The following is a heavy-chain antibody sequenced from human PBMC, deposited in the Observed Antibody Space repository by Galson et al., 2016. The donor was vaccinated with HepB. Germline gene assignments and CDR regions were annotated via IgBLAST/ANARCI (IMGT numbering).Heavy chain of an antibody. CDR2: IDWDDDG. D-gene: IGHD2-21*01. CDR3: ALHSSRGEKTVVWFDP. CDR1: GLSLSTSGMC. V-gene: IGHV2-70*13. Sequence: PALVKPTQTLTLTCSVSGLSLSTSGMCVSWIRQPPGKALEWLALIDWDDDGYYSTSLKTRLTISKDTSKNQVILTMTNMDPTDTATHYCALHSSRGEKTVVWFDPWGQGTQVTVSS. J-gene: IGHJ5*02.